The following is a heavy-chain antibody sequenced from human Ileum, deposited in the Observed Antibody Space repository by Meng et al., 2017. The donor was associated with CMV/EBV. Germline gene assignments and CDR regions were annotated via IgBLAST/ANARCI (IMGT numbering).Heavy chain of an antibody. V-gene: IGHV3-30-3*01. CDR3: ARDYWGSIDY. Sequence: GESLKISCAASGFSFTQFAMHWVRQAPGKGLEWVAVVSYEGFNKYYADSVKGRFTISRDNAKNTLFLQMNSLTAEDTAVYYCARDYWGSIDYWGQGTKVTVSS. CDR2: VSYEGFNK. J-gene: IGHJ4*02. CDR1: GFSFTQFA. D-gene: IGHD3-3*01.